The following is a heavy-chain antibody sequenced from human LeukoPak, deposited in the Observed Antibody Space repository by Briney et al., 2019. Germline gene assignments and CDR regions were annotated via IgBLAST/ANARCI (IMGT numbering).Heavy chain of an antibody. V-gene: IGHV4-39*07. CDR2: IYYSGST. CDR3: ARVKGFGYIQGGY. J-gene: IGHJ4*02. D-gene: IGHD6-13*01. CDR1: GGSISSSSYY. Sequence: SETLSLTCTVSGGSISSSSYYWGWIRQPPGKGLEWIGSIYYSGSTYYNPSLKSRVTISVDTSKNQFSLKLSSVTAADTAVYYCARVKGFGYIQGGYWGQGTLVTVSS.